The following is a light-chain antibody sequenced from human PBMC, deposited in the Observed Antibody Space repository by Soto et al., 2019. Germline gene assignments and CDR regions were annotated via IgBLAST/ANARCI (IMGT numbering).Light chain of an antibody. CDR1: SSDVGKYNL. J-gene: IGLJ3*02. CDR2: EDI. Sequence: QSALTQPASVSASPGQSITISCTGTSSDVGKYNLVSWYQQHPGKAPKLMIYEDIERPSGVSNRFSGSKSGNTASLTISGLQTEDEADYYCSSYTSISTRVFGGGTQLTVL. CDR3: SSYTSISTRV. V-gene: IGLV2-14*02.